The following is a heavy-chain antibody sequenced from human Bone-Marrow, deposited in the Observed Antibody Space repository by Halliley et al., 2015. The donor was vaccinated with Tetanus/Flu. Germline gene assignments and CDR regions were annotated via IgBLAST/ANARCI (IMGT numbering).Heavy chain of an antibody. J-gene: IGHJ6*02. CDR1: GVTSSGYGMHYG. V-gene: IGHV3-30*18. D-gene: IGHD2-21*01. Sequence: SLRLSCAVSGVTSSGYGMHYGMHWVRQAPGKGLEWVAVLSHDGGNKYYAGSVRGRFTISRDNSKNMVFLQMNSLRAVDTALYYCAKGKNQYYSYGMDVWGQGTTVIVSS. CDR3: AKGKNQYYSYGMDV. CDR2: LSHDGGNK.